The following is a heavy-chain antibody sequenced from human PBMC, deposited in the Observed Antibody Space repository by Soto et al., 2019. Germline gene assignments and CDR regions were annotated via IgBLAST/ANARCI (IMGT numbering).Heavy chain of an antibody. Sequence: GESLKISCKGSGYSFTSYWIGWVRQMPGKGLEWMGIIYPGDSDTRYSPSFQGQVTISADKSISTAYLQWSSLKASDTAMYYCASSQYCSSTSDPPDLFYPWGQGTLVTVSS. D-gene: IGHD2-2*01. CDR2: IYPGDSDT. CDR3: ASSQYCSSTSDPPDLFYP. V-gene: IGHV5-51*01. J-gene: IGHJ5*02. CDR1: GYSFTSYW.